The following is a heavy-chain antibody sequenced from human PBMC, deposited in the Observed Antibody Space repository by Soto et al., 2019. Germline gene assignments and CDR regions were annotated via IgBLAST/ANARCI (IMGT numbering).Heavy chain of an antibody. J-gene: IGHJ4*02. Sequence: GASVKVSFKASGGTFGSYAISWVRQAPGQGLEWMGGIIPVFGTANYAQKFQGRVTISADESTNTAYLELSSLRSEDTAVYYCASSNYYDITESDSWGQGTLVTVSS. V-gene: IGHV1-69*13. CDR3: ASSNYYDITESDS. D-gene: IGHD3-22*01. CDR2: IIPVFGTA. CDR1: GGTFGSYA.